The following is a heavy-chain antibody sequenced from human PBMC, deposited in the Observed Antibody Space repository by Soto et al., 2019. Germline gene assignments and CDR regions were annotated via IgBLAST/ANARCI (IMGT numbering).Heavy chain of an antibody. D-gene: IGHD6-6*01. V-gene: IGHV4-59*12. CDR1: GGSISSYY. Sequence: SETLSLTCTVSGGSISSYYWSWIRQPPGKGLEWIGYIYYSGSTNYNPSLKSRVTISVDTSKNQFSLKLGSVTAADTAEYYCARCIGSSAYYFDYWGQGSLVTVSS. J-gene: IGHJ4*02. CDR3: ARCIGSSAYYFDY. CDR2: IYYSGST.